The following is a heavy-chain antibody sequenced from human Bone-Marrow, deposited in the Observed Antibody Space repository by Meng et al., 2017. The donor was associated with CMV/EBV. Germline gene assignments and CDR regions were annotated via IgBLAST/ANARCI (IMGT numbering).Heavy chain of an antibody. J-gene: IGHJ3*02. CDR2: TYFRSKWYD. Sequence: SQTLSLTCVISGDSVSANSAVWNWIRQSPSRGLEWLGRTYFRSKWYDYYAVSVKSRIAINPDTSKNQFSLQLNSVTPEDTAVYYFAREKAGSFEIWGQGTMVTVSS. V-gene: IGHV6-1*01. CDR3: AREKAGSFEI. CDR1: GDSVSANSAV.